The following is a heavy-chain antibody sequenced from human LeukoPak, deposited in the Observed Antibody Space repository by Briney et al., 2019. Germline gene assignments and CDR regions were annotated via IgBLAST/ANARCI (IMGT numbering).Heavy chain of an antibody. V-gene: IGHV1-2*04. D-gene: IGHD6-19*01. CDR3: ARGAGLYSSGWNVRPFDY. J-gene: IGHJ4*02. CDR2: INPNSGGT. CDR1: GYTFTGYY. Sequence: ASVKVSCKASGYTFTGYYMHWVRQAPGEGLEWMGWINPNSGGTNYAQKFQGWVTMTRDTSISTAYMELSRLRSDDTAVYYCARGAGLYSSGWNVRPFDYWGQGTLVTVSS.